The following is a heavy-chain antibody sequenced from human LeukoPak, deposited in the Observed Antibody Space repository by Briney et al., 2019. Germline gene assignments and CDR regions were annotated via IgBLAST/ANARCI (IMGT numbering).Heavy chain of an antibody. CDR2: ISYDGSNK. CDR1: GFTFSSYA. Sequence: GRSLRLSCAASGFTFSSYAMHWVRQAPGKGLEWVAVISYDGSNKYYADSVKGRFTISRDNSKNTLYLQMNSLRAEDTAVYYCARDRADFWSGLDYWGQGTLVTVSS. V-gene: IGHV3-30-3*01. CDR3: ARDRADFWSGLDY. J-gene: IGHJ4*02. D-gene: IGHD3-3*01.